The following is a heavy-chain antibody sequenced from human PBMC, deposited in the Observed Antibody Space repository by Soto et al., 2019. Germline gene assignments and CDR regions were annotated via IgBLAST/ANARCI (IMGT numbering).Heavy chain of an antibody. CDR3: TREGSAPYYYYGMDA. Sequence: ASVKVSCKASGYTFTTYGISWVRQAPGQGLEWMGWINTHNGNTNYAQNLQGRVIMTADTSTSTAYMELRSRRSDDTAVYYCTREGSAPYYYYGMDAWGQGTTVTVSS. D-gene: IGHD3-10*01. J-gene: IGHJ6*02. CDR2: INTHNGNT. CDR1: GYTFTTYG. V-gene: IGHV1-18*01.